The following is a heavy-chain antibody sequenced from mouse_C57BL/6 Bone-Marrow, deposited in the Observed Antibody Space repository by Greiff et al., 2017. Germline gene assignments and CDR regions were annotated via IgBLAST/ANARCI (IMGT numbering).Heavy chain of an antibody. V-gene: IGHV1-64*01. CDR2: IHPNSGST. CDR3: ARRGITTVDKRGFAY. CDR1: GYTFTSYW. D-gene: IGHD1-1*01. J-gene: IGHJ3*01. Sequence: QVQLQQPGAELVKPGASVKLSCKASGYTFTSYWMHWVKQRPGQGLEWIGMIHPNSGSTNYNEKFKSKATLTVDKSSSTAYMQLSSLTSEDSAVYYCARRGITTVDKRGFAYWGQGTLVTVSA.